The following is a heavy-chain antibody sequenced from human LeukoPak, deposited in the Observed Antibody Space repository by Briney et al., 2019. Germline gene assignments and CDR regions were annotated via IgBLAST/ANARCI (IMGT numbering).Heavy chain of an antibody. Sequence: GGSLRLSCAASGFTFTNYWMTWVRQAPGKGLEWVANIKQDGSKKSYVDSVKGRFTISRDNAKNSLYLQMNSLRAEDTAIYYCTRVGYIDEGIDYWGQGTLVTVSS. D-gene: IGHD5-24*01. CDR2: IKQDGSKK. CDR3: TRVGYIDEGIDY. J-gene: IGHJ4*02. V-gene: IGHV3-7*04. CDR1: GFTFTNYW.